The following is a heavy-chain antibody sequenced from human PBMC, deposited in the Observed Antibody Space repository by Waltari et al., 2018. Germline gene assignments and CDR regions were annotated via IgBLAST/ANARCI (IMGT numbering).Heavy chain of an antibody. V-gene: IGHV3-9*01. CDR1: GFTFDDYA. CDR2: ISWNSGSI. J-gene: IGHJ3*02. Sequence: EVQLVESGGGLVQPGRSLSLSCAASGFTFDDYAMHWVRQAPGKGLEWVSGISWNSGSIGYADSVKCRFTISRDNAKNSLYLQMNSLRAEDTAVYYCAKASCSSTSCDAFDIWGQGTMVTVSS. D-gene: IGHD2-2*01. CDR3: AKASCSSTSCDAFDI.